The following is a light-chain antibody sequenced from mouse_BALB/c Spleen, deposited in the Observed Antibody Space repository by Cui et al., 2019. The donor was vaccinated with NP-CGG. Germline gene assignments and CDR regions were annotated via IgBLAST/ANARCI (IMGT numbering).Light chain of an antibody. CDR1: IGAATTNNY. CDR2: GTN. J-gene: IGLJ1*01. CDR3: ALWYSNHWV. Sequence: QAVVTQDSALTTSPGETVTLTCRSSIGAATTNNYANWVQEKPDHLFTGLIGGTNNQAPSVPVRFSGSLIGDKAALTITGAQTEDEAIYFCALWYSNHWVFGGGTKLTVL. V-gene: IGLV1*01.